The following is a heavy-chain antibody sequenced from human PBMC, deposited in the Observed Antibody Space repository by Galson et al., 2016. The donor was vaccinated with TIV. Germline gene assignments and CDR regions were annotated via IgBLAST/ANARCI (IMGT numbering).Heavy chain of an antibody. D-gene: IGHD2-21*01. Sequence: SLRLSCAASGLIVSENYMTWVRQAPGKGLEWVALIDSDGRTVHADSVRGRFTISRDNSNNLVYLQMNNLRPEDTGVYYCARDRRHCGNECYLYYYYGMDVWGQGATVTVAS. CDR2: IDSDGRT. V-gene: IGHV3-66*02. J-gene: IGHJ6*02. CDR1: GLIVSENY. CDR3: ARDRRHCGNECYLYYYYGMDV.